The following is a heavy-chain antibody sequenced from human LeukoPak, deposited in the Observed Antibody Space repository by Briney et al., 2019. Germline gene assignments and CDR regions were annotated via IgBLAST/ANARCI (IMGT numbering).Heavy chain of an antibody. J-gene: IGHJ3*02. CDR3: ARDRITIFGVVADAFDI. CDR1: GYTFTGYY. V-gene: IGHV1-2*02. D-gene: IGHD3-3*01. CDR2: INPNSGGT. Sequence: ASVKVSCKASGYTFTGYYVHWVRQAPGQGLEWMGWINPNSGGTNYAQKFQGRVTMTRDTSISTAYMELSRLRSDDTAVYYCARDRITIFGVVADAFDIWGQGTMVTVSS.